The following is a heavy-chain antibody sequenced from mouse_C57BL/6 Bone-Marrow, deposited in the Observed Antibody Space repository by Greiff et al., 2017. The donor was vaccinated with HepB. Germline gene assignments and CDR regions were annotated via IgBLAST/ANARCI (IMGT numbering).Heavy chain of an antibody. V-gene: IGHV1-82*01. Sequence: QLQQSGPELVKPGASVKISCKASGYAFSSSWMNWVKQRPGKGLEWIGRIYPGDGDTNYNGKFKGKATLTADKSSSTAYMQLSSLTSEDSAVYFCAVYGNYDYWGQGTTLTVSS. CDR3: AVYGNYDY. D-gene: IGHD2-1*01. CDR1: GYAFSSSW. CDR2: IYPGDGDT. J-gene: IGHJ2*01.